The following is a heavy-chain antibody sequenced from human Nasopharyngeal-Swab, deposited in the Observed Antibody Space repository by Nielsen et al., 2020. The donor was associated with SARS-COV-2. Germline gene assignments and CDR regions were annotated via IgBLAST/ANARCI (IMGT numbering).Heavy chain of an antibody. J-gene: IGHJ5*02. D-gene: IGHD3-10*01. CDR2: IKQDGSEK. Sequence: GGSLRLSCAASGFTISSYWMSWVRQAPGKGLEWVANIKQDGSEKYYVDSVKGRFTISRDNAKNSLYLQMNSLRAEDTAVYYCARDGGYYGSGSYYHWGQGTLVTVSS. CDR3: ARDGGYYGSGSYYH. CDR1: GFTISSYW. V-gene: IGHV3-7*01.